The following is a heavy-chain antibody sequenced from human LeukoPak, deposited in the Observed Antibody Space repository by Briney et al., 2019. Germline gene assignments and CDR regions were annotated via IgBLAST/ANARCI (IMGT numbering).Heavy chain of an antibody. V-gene: IGHV3-48*01. Sequence: GGSLRLTXAASGFTFSSYSMNWVGQAPGKGLEWVSYISSSSSTIYYADSVKGRFTISRDNAKNSLYLQMNSLRAEDTAVYYCARAFKDDYGDRYYFDYWGQGTLVTVSS. CDR1: GFTFSSYS. J-gene: IGHJ4*02. CDR2: ISSSSSTI. D-gene: IGHD4-17*01. CDR3: ARAFKDDYGDRYYFDY.